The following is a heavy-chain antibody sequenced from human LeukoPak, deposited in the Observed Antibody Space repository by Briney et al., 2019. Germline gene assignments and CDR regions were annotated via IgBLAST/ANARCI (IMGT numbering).Heavy chain of an antibody. CDR1: GGSISSFY. D-gene: IGHD1-26*01. V-gene: IGHV4-4*07. J-gene: IGHJ6*03. Sequence: PSETLSLTCTVSGGSISSFYWSWIRQPAGKGLEWIGRIYTSGSTNYNPSLKSRVTMSVDTSKNQFSLKLSSVTAADTAVYYCARDLKGSGSYYKEALYYYYYYMDVWGKGTTVTVSS. CDR3: ARDLKGSGSYYKEALYYYYYYMDV. CDR2: IYTSGST.